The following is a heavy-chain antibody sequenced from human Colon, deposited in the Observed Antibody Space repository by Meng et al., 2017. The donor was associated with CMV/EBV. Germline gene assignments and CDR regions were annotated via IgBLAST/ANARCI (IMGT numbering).Heavy chain of an antibody. CDR3: TNNVGQWLSWFDP. CDR2: ISSSGDRI. CDR1: GFNFSKIE. J-gene: IGHJ5*02. Sequence: GGSLRLSCVASGFNFSKIEMNWVRQAPRKGLEWLSYISSSGDRIYYADSVKGRFIVSRDNAKNSLFLQMDSLRAEDTALYYCTNNVGQWLSWFDPWGQGTQVTVSS. D-gene: IGHD6-19*01. V-gene: IGHV3-48*03.